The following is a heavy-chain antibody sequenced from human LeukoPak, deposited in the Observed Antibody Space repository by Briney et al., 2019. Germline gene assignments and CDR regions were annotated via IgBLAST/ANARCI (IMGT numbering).Heavy chain of an antibody. V-gene: IGHV3-23*01. D-gene: IGHD1-26*01. CDR1: GFTFSSYA. Sequence: GGSLRLSCAASGFTFSSYAMSWVRQAPGKGLEWVSAISGNGGSTYYADSVKGRFTISRDNSKNTLYLQMNSLRAEDTAVYYCAKGSGSYFNAFDIWGQGTMVTVSS. CDR3: AKGSGSYFNAFDI. CDR2: ISGNGGST. J-gene: IGHJ3*02.